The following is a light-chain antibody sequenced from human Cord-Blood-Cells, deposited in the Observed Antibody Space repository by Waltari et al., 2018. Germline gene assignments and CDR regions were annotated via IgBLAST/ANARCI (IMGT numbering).Light chain of an antibody. Sequence: QSVLTQPPSASGTPGQRVTISCSGSSSPLGSHTLNWYQQLPGTAPKLLTYSNNQRPSGVPDRFSGSKSGTSASLAISGLQSEDEADYYCAAWDDSLNGPVFGGGTKLTVL. CDR2: SNN. J-gene: IGLJ3*02. CDR1: SSPLGSHT. V-gene: IGLV1-44*01. CDR3: AAWDDSLNGPV.